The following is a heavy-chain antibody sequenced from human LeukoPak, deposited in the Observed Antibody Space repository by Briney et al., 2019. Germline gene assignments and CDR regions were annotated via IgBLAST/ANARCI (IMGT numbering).Heavy chain of an antibody. Sequence: ASVKVSCKASGYTFTSYAMHWVRQAPGQRPEWMGWINAGNGNTKYSQKFQGRVTITRDTSASTAYMELSSLRSEDTAVYYCARDLVYYDSSGYPDYWGQGTLVTVSS. D-gene: IGHD3-22*01. J-gene: IGHJ4*02. CDR3: ARDLVYYDSSGYPDY. V-gene: IGHV1-3*01. CDR2: INAGNGNT. CDR1: GYTFTSYA.